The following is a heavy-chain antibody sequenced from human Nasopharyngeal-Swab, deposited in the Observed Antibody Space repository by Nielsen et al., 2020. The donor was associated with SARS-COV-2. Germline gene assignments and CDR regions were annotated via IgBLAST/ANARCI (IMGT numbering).Heavy chain of an antibody. V-gene: IGHV4-59*01. D-gene: IGHD3-22*01. CDR1: GGSISSSY. CDR2: IYYSGST. CDR3: ATYYYDSSGYWEGFDP. J-gene: IGHJ5*02. Sequence: SETLSLTCTVSGGSISSSYWSWIRQPPGKGLEWIGYIYYSGSTNYNPSLKSRVTISVDTSKNQFSLKLSSVTAADTAVYYCATYYYDSSGYWEGFDPWGQGTLVTVSS.